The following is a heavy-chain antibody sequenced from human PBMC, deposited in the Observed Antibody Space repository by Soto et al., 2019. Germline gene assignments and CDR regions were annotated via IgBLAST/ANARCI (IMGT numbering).Heavy chain of an antibody. D-gene: IGHD3-9*01. J-gene: IGHJ6*02. CDR1: GFTFSSYA. CDR3: AKDVVALIYYYGMEV. Sequence: GGSLRLSCAASGFTFSSYAMSWVRQAPGKGLEWVSAISGSGGSTYYADSVKGRFTISRDNSKNTLYLQMNSLRAEDTAVYYCAKDVVALIYYYGMEVWGQGTTVTVSS. CDR2: ISGSGGST. V-gene: IGHV3-23*01.